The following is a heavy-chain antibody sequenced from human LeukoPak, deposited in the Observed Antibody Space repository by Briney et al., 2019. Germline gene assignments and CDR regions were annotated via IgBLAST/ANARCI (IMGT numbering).Heavy chain of an antibody. CDR1: GFTFSSTS. J-gene: IGHJ4*02. Sequence: GGSLRLSCAASGFTFSSTSMSWVRQAPGKGLEWVSAISGSGGSTYYADSVKGRFTISRDNSKNTLYLQMNSLRAEDTAVYYCAKRERYGSGGYFDYWGQGTLVTVSS. CDR2: ISGSGGST. D-gene: IGHD3-10*01. CDR3: AKRERYGSGGYFDY. V-gene: IGHV3-23*01.